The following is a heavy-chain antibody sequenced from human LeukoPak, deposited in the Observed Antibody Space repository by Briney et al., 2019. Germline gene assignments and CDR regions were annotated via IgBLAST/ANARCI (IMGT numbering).Heavy chain of an antibody. V-gene: IGHV4-34*01. Sequence: SETLSLTCAVYGGSFSGYYWSWIRQPPGKGLEWIGEINHSGSTNYNPSLKSRVTISVDTSKNQFSLKLSSVTAADTAVYYCARGRSNSSWYVDYWGQGTLVTVSS. CDR2: INHSGST. CDR3: ARGRSNSSWYVDY. J-gene: IGHJ4*02. CDR1: GGSFSGYY. D-gene: IGHD6-13*01.